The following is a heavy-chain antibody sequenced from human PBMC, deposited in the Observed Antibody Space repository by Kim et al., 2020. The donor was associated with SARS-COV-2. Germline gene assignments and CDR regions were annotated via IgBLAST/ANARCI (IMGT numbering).Heavy chain of an antibody. V-gene: IGHV3-30*02. CDR3: AKDRGRPGIAAAGTFYYFDY. D-gene: IGHD6-13*01. J-gene: IGHJ4*02. Sequence: RFTISRDNSKNTLYLQMNSLRAEDTAVYYCAKDRGRPGIAAAGTFYYFDYWGQGTLVTVSS.